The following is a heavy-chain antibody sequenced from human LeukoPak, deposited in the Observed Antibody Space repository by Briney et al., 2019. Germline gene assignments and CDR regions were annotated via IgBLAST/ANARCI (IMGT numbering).Heavy chain of an antibody. Sequence: PSETLSLTCTVSGGSISSSSYYWGWIRQPPGKGLEWIGSIYYSGSTYYNPSLKSRVTISVDTSKNQFSLKLSSVTAADTAVYYCARDLLYDYVWGSYPDYWGQGTLVTVSS. CDR3: ARDLLYDYVWGSYPDY. CDR2: IYYSGST. J-gene: IGHJ4*02. V-gene: IGHV4-39*07. D-gene: IGHD3-16*01. CDR1: GGSISSSSYY.